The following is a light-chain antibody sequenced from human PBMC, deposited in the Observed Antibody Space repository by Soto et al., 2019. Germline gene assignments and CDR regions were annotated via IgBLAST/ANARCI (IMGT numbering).Light chain of an antibody. CDR1: SSDVGAYNY. Sequence: QSDLTQPPSASGSPGQSVTFSCIGTSSDVGAYNYVSWYQQHPGKAPKLMIYEVSKRPSGVPDRFSGSKSANTASLTVSGLQAEDEADYYCSSFAGSSNVIVGGGTKLTVL. CDR2: EVS. CDR3: SSFAGSSNVI. V-gene: IGLV2-8*01. J-gene: IGLJ2*01.